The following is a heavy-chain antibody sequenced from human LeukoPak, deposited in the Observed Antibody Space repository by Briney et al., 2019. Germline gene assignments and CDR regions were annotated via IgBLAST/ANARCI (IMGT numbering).Heavy chain of an antibody. CDR2: ISAYNGNT. Sequence: ASVKNSCKASGYTFTSYGISWVRQAPGQGLEWMGRISAYNGNTNYAQKLQGRVTMTTDTSTSTAYMELRSLRSDDTAVYYCAREAVITIFGVVIPRWFDPWGQGTLVTVSS. J-gene: IGHJ5*02. CDR3: AREAVITIFGVVIPRWFDP. D-gene: IGHD3-3*01. V-gene: IGHV1-18*01. CDR1: GYTFTSYG.